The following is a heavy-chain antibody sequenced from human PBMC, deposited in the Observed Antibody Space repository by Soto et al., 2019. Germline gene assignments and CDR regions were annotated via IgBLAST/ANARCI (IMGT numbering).Heavy chain of an antibody. CDR1: GGSFSGYY. CDR2: INHSGST. J-gene: IGHJ3*02. V-gene: IGHV4-34*01. D-gene: IGHD2-2*01. CDR3: ARGSVVPAGDAFDI. Sequence: QVQLQQWGAGLLKPSETLSLTCAVYGGSFSGYYWSWIRQPPGKGLEWIGEINHSGSTNYNPSLMSRVTISVDTSKNQFSLKLSSVTAADTAVYYCARGSVVPAGDAFDIWGQGTMVTVSS.